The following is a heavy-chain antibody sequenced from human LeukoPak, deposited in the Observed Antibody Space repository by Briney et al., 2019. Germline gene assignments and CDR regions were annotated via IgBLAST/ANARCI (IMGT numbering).Heavy chain of an antibody. CDR2: ISAYNGNT. CDR3: ARDPWLHYGSQRDAFDI. Sequence: ASVKVSCKASGYTFTSYGVSWVRQAPGQGLEWMGWISAYNGNTNYAQKLQGRVTMTTDTSTSTAYMELRSLRSDDTAVYYCARDPWLHYGSQRDAFDIWGQGTMVTVSS. J-gene: IGHJ3*02. D-gene: IGHD3-10*01. V-gene: IGHV1-18*01. CDR1: GYTFTSYG.